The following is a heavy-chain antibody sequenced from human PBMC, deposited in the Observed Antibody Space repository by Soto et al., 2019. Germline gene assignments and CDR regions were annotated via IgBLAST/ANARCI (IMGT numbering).Heavy chain of an antibody. Sequence: EVQLVESGGGLVQPGGSLKLSCAASGFTFSGSAMHWVRQASGKGLEWVGRIRSKANSYATAYAASVKGRFTISRDDSKNTAYLQMNSLKTEDTAVYYCTCPFAAIPYYYYGMDVWGQGTTVTVSS. CDR3: TCPFAAIPYYYYGMDV. CDR2: IRSKANSYAT. D-gene: IGHD2-21*02. V-gene: IGHV3-73*01. CDR1: GFTFSGSA. J-gene: IGHJ6*02.